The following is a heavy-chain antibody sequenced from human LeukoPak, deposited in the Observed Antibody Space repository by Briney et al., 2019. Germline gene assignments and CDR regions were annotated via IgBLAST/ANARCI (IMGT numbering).Heavy chain of an antibody. CDR2: VSGSGGST. CDR1: GLTFSSYA. Sequence: PGGSLRLSCAASGLTFSSYAMSWVRQAPGKGLEWVSAVSGSGGSTYYADSVKGRFTISRDNSKNTLYLQMNSLRAEDTAVYYCAKDLGEVITAVFDYWGQGTLVTVSS. V-gene: IGHV3-23*01. D-gene: IGHD3-22*01. CDR3: AKDLGEVITAVFDY. J-gene: IGHJ4*02.